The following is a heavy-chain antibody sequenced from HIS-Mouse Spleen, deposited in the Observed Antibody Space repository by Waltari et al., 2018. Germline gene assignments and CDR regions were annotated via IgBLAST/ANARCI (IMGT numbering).Heavy chain of an antibody. CDR2: IYSGGST. J-gene: IGHJ4*02. CDR1: GFSVSLTY. Sequence: EVQLVESGGGLVQPGGSLRLSCAASGFSVSLTYRSWVRQAPGKGLEWVSVIYSGGSTYYADSVKGRFTISRDNSKNTLYLQMNSLRAEDTAVYYCARDIKAAACWGQGTLVTVSS. D-gene: IGHD6-13*01. CDR3: ARDIKAAAC. V-gene: IGHV3-66*01.